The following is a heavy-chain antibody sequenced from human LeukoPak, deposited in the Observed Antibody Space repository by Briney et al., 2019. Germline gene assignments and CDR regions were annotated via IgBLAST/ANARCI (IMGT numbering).Heavy chain of an antibody. CDR1: GGSISGPY. CDR2: IYSSGTT. CDR3: ARVRRAYDTFHL. Sequence: SETLSLTCTVSGGSISGPYWSWTRQPAGMRLEWIGYIYSSGTTNYNPSLKSRVTISVDTSKNQFSLKLNSVTAADTAVYFCARVRRAYDTFHLWGQGTIVTVSS. V-gene: IGHV4-59*11. J-gene: IGHJ3*01. D-gene: IGHD3-16*01.